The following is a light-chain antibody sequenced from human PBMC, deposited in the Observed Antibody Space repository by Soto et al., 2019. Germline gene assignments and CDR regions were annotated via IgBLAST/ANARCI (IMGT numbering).Light chain of an antibody. J-gene: IGKJ1*01. CDR3: QQNNRYSWT. CDR2: KAS. CDR1: KSISSW. Sequence: DIQMTQPLSPLSASVGDRVTITCRASKSISSWLAWYQQKPGTAPKLLIYKASNLESGVPSRFSGSGSGTEFTLTISSLQPDDFATYYCQQNNRYSWTFGPGTKVDIK. V-gene: IGKV1-5*03.